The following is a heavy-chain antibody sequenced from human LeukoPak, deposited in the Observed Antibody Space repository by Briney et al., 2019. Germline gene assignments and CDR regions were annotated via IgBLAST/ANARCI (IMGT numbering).Heavy chain of an antibody. CDR2: ISYDGSNK. J-gene: IGHJ4*02. V-gene: IGHV3-30*04. Sequence: AGGSLRLPCAASGFTFSSFAMHWVRQAPGKGLEWVAVISYDGSNKYYADSVKGRFTLSRDNSKNTLYLQMNSLRADDTAVYYCARDDRGVAAAGFFDYWGQGTLVTVSS. CDR1: GFTFSSFA. CDR3: ARDDRGVAAAGFFDY. D-gene: IGHD6-13*01.